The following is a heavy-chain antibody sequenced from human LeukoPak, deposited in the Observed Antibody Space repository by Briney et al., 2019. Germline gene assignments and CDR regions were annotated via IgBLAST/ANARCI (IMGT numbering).Heavy chain of an antibody. D-gene: IGHD3-3*01. CDR2: FDPHDDET. J-gene: IGHJ6*03. CDR3: AAFDDSWSGSFSSSPYYYYVDV. V-gene: IGHV1-24*01. CDR1: GHTLTALP. Sequence: ASVKVSCKVSGHTLTALPMHWVRQAPGKGLEWMGSFDPHDDETIYARNFLGRVTMTEDTSTNTAFMELTDLRSEDTAVYYCAAFDDSWSGSFSSSPYYYYVDVWGGGTTVTVSS.